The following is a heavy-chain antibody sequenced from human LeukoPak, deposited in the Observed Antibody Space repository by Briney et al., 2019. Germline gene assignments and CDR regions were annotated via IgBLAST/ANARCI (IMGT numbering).Heavy chain of an antibody. CDR2: INPNSGGT. D-gene: IGHD3-3*01. J-gene: IGHJ5*02. CDR1: GGTFSSYA. CDR3: ARESVRTRFFDP. V-gene: IGHV1-2*02. Sequence: ASVKVSCKASGGTFSSYAISWVRQAPGQGLEWMGWINPNSGGTNYAQKFQGRVTMTRDTSISTAYMELSRLRSDDTAVYYCARESVRTRFFDPWGQGTLVTVSS.